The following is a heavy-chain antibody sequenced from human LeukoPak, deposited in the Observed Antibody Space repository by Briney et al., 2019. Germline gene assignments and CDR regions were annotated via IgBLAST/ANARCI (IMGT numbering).Heavy chain of an antibody. V-gene: IGHV4-39*07. CDR3: ARSVSAYAGRGWFDP. CDR1: GGSIRSLGYS. CDR2: MYYTGAT. D-gene: IGHD5-12*01. Sequence: PSETLSLTCSVSGGSIRSLGYSWGWIRQPPGKGLEWIASMYYTGATYYNPSLKSRVTMSVDTSKNQFSLNLTSVTAADTAVFYCARSVSAYAGRGWFDPWGQGTLVTVSS. J-gene: IGHJ5*02.